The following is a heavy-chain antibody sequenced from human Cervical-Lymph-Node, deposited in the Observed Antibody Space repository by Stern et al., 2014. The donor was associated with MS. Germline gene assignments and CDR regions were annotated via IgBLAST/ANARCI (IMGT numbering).Heavy chain of an antibody. D-gene: IGHD3-10*01. CDR2: ISHDGTNK. J-gene: IGHJ4*02. V-gene: IGHV3-30-3*01. CDR3: ARDSSRFGDNGYLDF. Sequence: VQLVESGGGLVQPGKSLRLSCAASGFTFSSFAMHWVRQAPGQGLEWLAVISHDGTNKYYAASVNGRFTISRDKSNNAVYLQISSLRLDDTAVYFCARDSSRFGDNGYLDFWGQGTLVTVSS. CDR1: GFTFSSFA.